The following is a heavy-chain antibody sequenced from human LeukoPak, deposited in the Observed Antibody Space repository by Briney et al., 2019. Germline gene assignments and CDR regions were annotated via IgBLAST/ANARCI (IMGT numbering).Heavy chain of an antibody. J-gene: IGHJ4*02. D-gene: IGHD6-13*01. Sequence: SETLSLTCTVSGGSISSYYWGWIRQPPGKGLEWIGTTYYTGSTNYNPSLKSRVTMSVDTSKNQFSLKLSSVTAADTAVYYCARDRSSSWYEMDYWGQGTLVTVSS. V-gene: IGHV4-39*07. CDR1: GGSISSYY. CDR2: TYYTGST. CDR3: ARDRSSSWYEMDY.